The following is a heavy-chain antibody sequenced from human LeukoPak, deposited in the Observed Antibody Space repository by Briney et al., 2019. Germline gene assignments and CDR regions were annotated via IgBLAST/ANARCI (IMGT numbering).Heavy chain of an antibody. D-gene: IGHD3-10*01. J-gene: IGHJ4*02. CDR3: ARARYYYGSGSSKIFDY. V-gene: IGHV4-61*02. CDR2: IYTSGST. Sequence: PSQTLSLTCTVSGGSISSGSYYWSWIRQPAGKGLEWIGRIYTSGSTNYNPSLKSRVTISVDTSKNQFSLKLSSVTAADTAVYYCARARYYYGSGSSKIFDYWGQGTLVTVSS. CDR1: GGSISSGSYY.